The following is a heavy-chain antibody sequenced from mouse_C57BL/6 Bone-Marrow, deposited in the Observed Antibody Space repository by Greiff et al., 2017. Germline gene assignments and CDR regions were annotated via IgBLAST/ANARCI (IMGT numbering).Heavy chain of an antibody. CDR3: ARKLTGKWYFDV. CDR1: GYTFTSYW. D-gene: IGHD4-1*01. J-gene: IGHJ1*03. CDR2: IYPSDSET. V-gene: IGHV1-61*01. Sequence: QVQLQQPGAELVRPGSSVKLSCKASGYTFTSYWMDWVKQRPGQGLEWIGNIYPSDSETHYNQKFKDKATLTVEKSSSTAYMQLSSLTSEDSAVYYGARKLTGKWYFDVWGTGTTVTVSS.